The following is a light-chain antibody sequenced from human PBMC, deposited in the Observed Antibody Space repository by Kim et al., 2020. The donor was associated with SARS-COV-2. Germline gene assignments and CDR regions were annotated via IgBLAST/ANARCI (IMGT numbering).Light chain of an antibody. J-gene: IGKJ1*01. CDR2: GAS. CDR1: QSVTRSF. Sequence: IVLTQSPGTLSLSPGERAILSCRASQSVTRSFLAWYQQKPGQVPRLLIYGASTRATGIPDRFSASGSGTDFTLTISRLAPEDFAVYYCQYYTGSEGTLGRGTKVDIK. CDR3: QYYTGSEGT. V-gene: IGKV3-20*01.